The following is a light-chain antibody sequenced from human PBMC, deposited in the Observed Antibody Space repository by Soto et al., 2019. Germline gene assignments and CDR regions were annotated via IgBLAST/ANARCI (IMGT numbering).Light chain of an antibody. CDR1: QSVSSN. Sequence: EFVLTQSPGPLSLSPGXRATLSCRASQSVSSNLAWYQQKPGQAPSLLIYGASTRATGTPARFSGSGSGTEFTLTISSLQSEDFAVYYCQQHIRWPLTFGGGTKVDIK. J-gene: IGKJ4*01. CDR2: GAS. CDR3: QQHIRWPLT. V-gene: IGKV3-15*01.